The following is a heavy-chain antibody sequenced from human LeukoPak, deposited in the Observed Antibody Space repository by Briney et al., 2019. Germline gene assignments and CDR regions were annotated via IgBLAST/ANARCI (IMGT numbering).Heavy chain of an antibody. Sequence: GASVKVSCKTSGYSFTGYYLHWVRQAPGQGLEWMGWINPNSGGTHYAPKFQGRVTVTRDASISTASMELSGLTSADTAVYYCARTAYQFGDYFYYMDVWGQGTTVTVSS. J-gene: IGHJ6*03. V-gene: IGHV1-2*02. CDR3: ARTAYQFGDYFYYMDV. CDR1: GYSFTGYY. D-gene: IGHD2-21*01. CDR2: INPNSGGT.